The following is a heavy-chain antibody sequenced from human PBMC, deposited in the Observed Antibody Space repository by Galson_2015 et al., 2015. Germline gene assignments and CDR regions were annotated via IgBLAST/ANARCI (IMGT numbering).Heavy chain of an antibody. D-gene: IGHD3-9*01. V-gene: IGHV3-23*01. J-gene: IGHJ6*02. CDR3: AKEDYDILTGYSSYYYYGMDV. CDR2: ISGSGGST. Sequence: SLRLSCAASGFTFSSYAMSWVRQAPGKGLEWVSAISGSGGSTYYADSVKGRFTISGDNCKNTLYLQMNSLRAEDTAVYYCAKEDYDILTGYSSYYYYGMDVWGQGTTVTVSS. CDR1: GFTFSSYA.